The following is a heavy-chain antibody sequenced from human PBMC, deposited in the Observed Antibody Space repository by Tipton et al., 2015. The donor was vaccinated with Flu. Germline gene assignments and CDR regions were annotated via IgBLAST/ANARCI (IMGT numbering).Heavy chain of an antibody. Sequence: QLVQSGAEVKKPGEPLKISCKGSGYSFSSYWIGWVRQMPGKGLEWMEIINPDDSETRYSPSFHGQVTISVDKSIRTAYLQWSSLKASDTAIYYCARPRLESSSWPIDYWGRGTLVTVSS. CDR2: INPDDSET. D-gene: IGHD6-13*01. J-gene: IGHJ4*01. V-gene: IGHV5-51*01. CDR3: ARPRLESSSWPIDY. CDR1: GYSFSSYW.